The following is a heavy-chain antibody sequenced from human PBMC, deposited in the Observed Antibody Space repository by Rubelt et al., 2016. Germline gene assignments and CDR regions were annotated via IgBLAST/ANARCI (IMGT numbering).Heavy chain of an antibody. Sequence: EVQLVESGGGLVQPGGSLRLSCAASGFTFSSYAMSWVRQAPGKGLEWVSAISGSGGSTYYADSVKGRFTISRDNSKNTLYLQMNSLRAEDTAVYYCAKAPFTLDWLLGAFGSDYWGQGTLVTVSS. CDR1: GFTFSSYA. CDR3: AKAPFTLDWLLGAFGSDY. CDR2: ISGSGGST. J-gene: IGHJ4*02. V-gene: IGHV3-23*04. D-gene: IGHD3-9*01.